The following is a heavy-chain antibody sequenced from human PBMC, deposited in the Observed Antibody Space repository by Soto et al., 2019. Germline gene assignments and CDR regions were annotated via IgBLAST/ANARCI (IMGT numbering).Heavy chain of an antibody. CDR1: GGSISSYY. J-gene: IGHJ4*02. Sequence: ETLSLTCTVSGGSISSYYWSWIRQPPGEGLEWIGYISYSGSTKYNPSLYSRVTIFVDTFKSQFSLQLRSVTAADAAVYYCARTAHCGGDCFYLDYWGQGTLVTVSS. V-gene: IGHV4-59*01. D-gene: IGHD2-21*01. CDR2: ISYSGST. CDR3: ARTAHCGGDCFYLDY.